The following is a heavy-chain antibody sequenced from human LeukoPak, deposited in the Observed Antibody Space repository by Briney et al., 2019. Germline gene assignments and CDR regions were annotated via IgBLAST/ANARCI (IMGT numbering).Heavy chain of an antibody. CDR3: ARVSGGTYPDY. V-gene: IGHV4-59*01. D-gene: IGHD1-26*01. Sequence: SETLSLTCTVSGVSISSYYRSWIRQPPGKGLEWVGYIYYSGSTNYNPSLKSRVTISVDTSKNQFSLKLSSVTAADTAVYYCARVSGGTYPDYWGQGTLVTVST. CDR1: GVSISSYY. CDR2: IYYSGST. J-gene: IGHJ4*02.